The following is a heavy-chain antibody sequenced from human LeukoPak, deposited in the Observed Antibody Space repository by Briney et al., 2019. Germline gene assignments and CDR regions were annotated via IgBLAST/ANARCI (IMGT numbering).Heavy chain of an antibody. CDR3: ARVASGLYCSSTSRYSEYFDY. CDR2: ISSSSSYI. Sequence: GGSLRLSCAASGFTFSSYSMNWVRQAPGKGLEWVSSISSSSSYIYYADSVKGRFTISRDNAKNSLYLQMNSLRAEDTAVYYCARVASGLYCSSTSRYSEYFDYWGQGTLVTVSS. V-gene: IGHV3-21*01. J-gene: IGHJ4*02. D-gene: IGHD2-2*01. CDR1: GFTFSSYS.